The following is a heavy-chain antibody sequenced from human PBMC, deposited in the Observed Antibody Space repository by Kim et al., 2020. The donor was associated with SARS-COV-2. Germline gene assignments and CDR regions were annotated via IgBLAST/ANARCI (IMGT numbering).Heavy chain of an antibody. V-gene: IGHV4-31*03. CDR3: ARAHRDKSLFDY. CDR2: IYYSGST. J-gene: IGHJ4*02. Sequence: SETLSLTCTVSGGSISSGGYYWSWIRQHPGKGLEWIGYIYYSGSTFYNPSLKSRVTISVDTSKNQFSLKLSSVTAADTAVYYCARAHRDKSLFDYWGQGTLVTVSS. CDR1: GGSISSGGYY.